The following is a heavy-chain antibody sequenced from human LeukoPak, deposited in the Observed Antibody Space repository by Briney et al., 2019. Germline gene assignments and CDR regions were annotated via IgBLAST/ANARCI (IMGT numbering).Heavy chain of an antibody. CDR2: IYYSGST. Sequence: SETLSLTCTVSGGSISSYYWSWIRQPPGKGLEWIGYIYYSGSTNYNPSLKSRVTISVDTSKNQFSLKLSSVTAADTAVYYCARGGAHYIVGATTIADYWGQGTLVTVS. D-gene: IGHD1-26*01. J-gene: IGHJ4*02. V-gene: IGHV4-59*01. CDR1: GGSISSYY. CDR3: ARGGAHYIVGATTIADY.